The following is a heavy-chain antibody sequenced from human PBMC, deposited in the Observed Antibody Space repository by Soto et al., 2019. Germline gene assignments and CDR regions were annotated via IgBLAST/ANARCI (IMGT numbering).Heavy chain of an antibody. J-gene: IGHJ5*02. CDR1: GGSFSGYY. CDR3: GRALLVKRLVVVAAIEWGEANWFDP. V-gene: IGHV4-34*01. D-gene: IGHD2-15*01. Sequence: SETLSLTCAVYGGSFSGYYWSWIRQPPGKGLEWIGEINHSGSTNYNPSHKSRVNISVDTSKNQFSLKLSSVTAADTAVYYCGRALLVKRLVVVAAIEWGEANWFDPWGQGTLVTVSS. CDR2: INHSGST.